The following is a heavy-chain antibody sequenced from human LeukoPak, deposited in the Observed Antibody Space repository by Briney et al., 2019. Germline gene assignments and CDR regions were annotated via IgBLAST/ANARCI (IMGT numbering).Heavy chain of an antibody. CDR3: ARGRAVYSYGSGSYFDY. J-gene: IGHJ4*02. Sequence: SETLSLTCAVYGGSFSGYYWSWIRQPPGKGLEWIGEINHSGSTNYNPSLKSRVTISVDTSKNQFSLKLSSVTAADTAVYYCARGRAVYSYGSGSYFDYWGQGTLVTVSS. V-gene: IGHV4-34*01. CDR2: INHSGST. D-gene: IGHD3-10*01. CDR1: GGSFSGYY.